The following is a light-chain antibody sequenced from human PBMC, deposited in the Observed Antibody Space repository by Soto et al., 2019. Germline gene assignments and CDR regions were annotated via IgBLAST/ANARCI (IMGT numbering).Light chain of an antibody. J-gene: IGLJ1*01. CDR3: SSYTSISTLYV. Sequence: QSALAQPASVSGCPGQSSSVACTGCNSGVGGCNYVSWYQQHPGKAPELMIYEVSHRPSGVSNRFSGSKSDNTASLTISGLQAEDEADYYCSSYTSISTLYVFGTGTKVTVL. V-gene: IGLV2-14*01. CDR2: EVS. CDR1: NSGVGGCNY.